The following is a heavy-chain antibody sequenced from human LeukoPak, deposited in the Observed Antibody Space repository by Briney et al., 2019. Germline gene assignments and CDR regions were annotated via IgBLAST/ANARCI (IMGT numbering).Heavy chain of an antibody. CDR2: INPNSGGT. J-gene: IGHJ4*02. CDR1: GYTFTGYY. CDR3: TITIFGVVSPDFDY. Sequence: GASVKVSCKASGYTFTGYYMHWVRQASGQGLEWMGWINPNSGGTNYAQKFQGRVTMTRDTSISTAYMELSRLRSDDTAVYYCTITIFGVVSPDFDYWGQGTLVTVSS. V-gene: IGHV1-2*02. D-gene: IGHD3-3*01.